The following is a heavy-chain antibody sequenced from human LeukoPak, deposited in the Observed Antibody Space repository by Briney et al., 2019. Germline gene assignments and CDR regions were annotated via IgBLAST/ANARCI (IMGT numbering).Heavy chain of an antibody. J-gene: IGHJ6*02. D-gene: IGHD6-19*01. V-gene: IGHV3-23*01. Sequence: GASLRLSCAASGFTFSSYAMSWVRQAPGQGLEWVSSINGGGGDTYHADSVKGRFTISRDNSMNTLYLQMNSLRADDTAVYYCGRPTKYWLVRGICVDVWGQGTTVTGSS. CDR3: GRPTKYWLVRGICVDV. CDR2: INGGGGDT. CDR1: GFTFSSYA.